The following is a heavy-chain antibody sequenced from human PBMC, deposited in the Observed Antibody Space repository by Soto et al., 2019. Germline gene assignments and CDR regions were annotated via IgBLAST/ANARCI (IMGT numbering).Heavy chain of an antibody. CDR2: INPNSGGT. CDR1: GYTFTGYY. D-gene: IGHD2-15*01. CDR3: ARRGSVVVVAAPFDY. Sequence: GASVKVSCKASGYTFTGYYMHWVRQAPGQGLEWMGWINPNSGGTNYAQKFQGRVTMTRDTSISTAYMELSRLRSDDTAVYYRARRGSVVVVAAPFDYWGQGTLVTVSS. V-gene: IGHV1-2*02. J-gene: IGHJ4*02.